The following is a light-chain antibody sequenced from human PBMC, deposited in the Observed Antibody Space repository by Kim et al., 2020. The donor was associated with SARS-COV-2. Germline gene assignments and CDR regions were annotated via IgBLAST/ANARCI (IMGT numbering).Light chain of an antibody. CDR2: YDS. J-gene: IGLJ3*02. Sequence: SYELTQPPSVSVAPGKTARITCGGNNIGSKSVHWYQQKPGQAPVLVIYYDSYRPSGIPERFSGSNSGNTATLTISRVEAGDEADYYCQVWDSSSDHWVFGGGTKVTVL. V-gene: IGLV3-21*04. CDR1: NIGSKS. CDR3: QVWDSSSDHWV.